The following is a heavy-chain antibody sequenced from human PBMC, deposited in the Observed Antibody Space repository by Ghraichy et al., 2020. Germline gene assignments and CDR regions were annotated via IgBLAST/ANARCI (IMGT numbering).Heavy chain of an antibody. D-gene: IGHD2-15*01. V-gene: IGHV1-2*02. J-gene: IGHJ4*02. CDR3: ARGCSGGTCYWVH. CDR2: INPNNGCT. CDR1: GYTLTDYY. Sequence: ASVKVSCKASGYTLTDYYMHWVRQAPGQGLEWMGWINPNNGCTNYAQKFQGRVTMTRDTSISTSYMELSSLISDDTAVYYCARGCSGGTCYWVHWGQGTLVTVSS.